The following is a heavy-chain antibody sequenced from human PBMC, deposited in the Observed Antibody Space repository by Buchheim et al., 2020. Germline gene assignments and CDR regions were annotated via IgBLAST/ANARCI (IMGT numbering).Heavy chain of an antibody. CDR2: ISFDGNKK. CDR1: GFTFKSYA. D-gene: IGHD3-22*01. J-gene: IGHJ4*02. CDR3: AKVAEWETADYENSAIYFDH. Sequence: QVQLVESGGGVVQSGRSLRLSCAASGFTFKSYAMHWVRQAPGKGLQWVALISFDGNKKYYADSIGDRFTISRDNSKNTVSLQMNCLGSDDTALYYCAKVAEWETADYENSAIYFDHWGRGTL. V-gene: IGHV3-30*18.